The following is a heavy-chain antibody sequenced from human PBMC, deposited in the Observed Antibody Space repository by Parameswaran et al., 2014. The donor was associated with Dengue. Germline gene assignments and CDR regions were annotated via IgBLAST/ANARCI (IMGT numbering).Heavy chain of an antibody. D-gene: IGHD3-22*01. CDR3: AKHGRITMIVVVYYFDY. Sequence: SNARWIRQPPGKGLEWVSAISGSGGSTYYADSVKGRFTISRDNSKNTLYLQMNSLRAEDTAVYYCAKHGRITMIVVVYYFDYWGQGTLVTVSS. CDR1: SNA. CDR2: ISGSGGST. V-gene: IGHV3-23*01. J-gene: IGHJ4*02.